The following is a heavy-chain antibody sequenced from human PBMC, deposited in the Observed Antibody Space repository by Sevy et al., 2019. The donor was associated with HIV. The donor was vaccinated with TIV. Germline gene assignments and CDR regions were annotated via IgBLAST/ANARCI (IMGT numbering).Heavy chain of an antibody. CDR3: AKDVVGGYYDSSGYSDH. CDR2: INSGGGST. CDR1: GFTFTEFV. Sequence: GESLKISCAASGFTFTEFVMSWVRQAPGKGLEWVSTINSGGGSTYYAASVKGRFTISRDNSQNTLDLQMNSLRAEDTAVYYCAKDVVGGYYDSSGYSDHWGQGTLVTVSS. V-gene: IGHV3-23*01. D-gene: IGHD3-22*01. J-gene: IGHJ4*02.